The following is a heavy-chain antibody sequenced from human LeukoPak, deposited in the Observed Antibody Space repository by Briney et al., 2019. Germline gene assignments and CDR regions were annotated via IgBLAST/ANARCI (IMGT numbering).Heavy chain of an antibody. CDR2: ISAYSGNT. V-gene: IGHV1-18*01. Sequence: ASVKVSCKASGYTFTSYGISWVRQAPGHGLEWMGWISAYSGNTNYAQKLQGRVTMTTDTSTSTAYMELRSLRSDDTAVYYCARDDVEEGAHPFDYWGQGTLVTVSS. D-gene: IGHD1-26*01. J-gene: IGHJ4*02. CDR3: ARDDVEEGAHPFDY. CDR1: GYTFTSYG.